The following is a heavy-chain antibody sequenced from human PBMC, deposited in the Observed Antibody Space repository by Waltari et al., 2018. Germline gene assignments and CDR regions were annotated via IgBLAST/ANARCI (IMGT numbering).Heavy chain of an antibody. D-gene: IGHD3-22*01. J-gene: IGHJ6*03. CDR3: ARGTYYYDTSGYSDGNHYYIDV. CDR2: FYAGGGT. Sequence: QVQLQESGPGLVKPSETLSLTCTVSSDSISTYYWTWIRQSAGKGLEWLGRFYAGGGTKYNPSLNSRVTMSVDTSKNQFSLKPTSVTAADSAVYYCARGTYYYDTSGYSDGNHYYIDVWGKGTSVTVSS. CDR1: SDSISTYY. V-gene: IGHV4-4*07.